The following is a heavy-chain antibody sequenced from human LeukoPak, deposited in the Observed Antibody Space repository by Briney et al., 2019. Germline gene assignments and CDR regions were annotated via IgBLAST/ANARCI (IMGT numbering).Heavy chain of an antibody. CDR1: GYSFTSYW. J-gene: IGHJ4*02. CDR3: ARHQLGTSCYVCGEDY. Sequence: GESLKISCKGSGYSFTSYWIGWVRQMPGKGLEWMGIIYPGDSYTRYSRSFQGQVPLSTDKSISDAYMRWRSLKASDTAVYYCARHQLGTSCYVCGEDYWGQGTLVTVSS. V-gene: IGHV5-51*01. CDR2: IYPGDSYT. D-gene: IGHD2-2*01.